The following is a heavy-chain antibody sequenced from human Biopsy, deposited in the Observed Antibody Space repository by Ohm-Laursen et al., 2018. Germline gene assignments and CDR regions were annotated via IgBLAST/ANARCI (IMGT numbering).Heavy chain of an antibody. J-gene: IGHJ4*02. D-gene: IGHD5-24*01. CDR3: ARDER. CDR1: GFMFSASW. V-gene: IGHV3-7*01. CDR2: INPNGSVK. Sequence: GSLRLSCTASGFMFSASWMSWVRQAPGKGLEWVANINPNGSVKYFADSVKGRFTISRDNAESSMYLQMSSLTVDDTAVYYCARDERWGQGTLVTVSS.